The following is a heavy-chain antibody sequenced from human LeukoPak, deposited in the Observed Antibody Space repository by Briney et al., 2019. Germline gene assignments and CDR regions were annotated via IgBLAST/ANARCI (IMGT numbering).Heavy chain of an antibody. CDR2: INHSGST. D-gene: IGHD6-13*01. CDR1: SGSISSSNYY. Sequence: SETLSLTCTVSSGSISSSNYYWSWIRQPPGKGLEWIGEINHSGSTNYNPSLKSRVTISVDTSKNQFSLKLSSVTAADTAVYYCARIKQQKFDPWGQGTLVTVSS. CDR3: ARIKQQKFDP. J-gene: IGHJ5*02. V-gene: IGHV4-39*07.